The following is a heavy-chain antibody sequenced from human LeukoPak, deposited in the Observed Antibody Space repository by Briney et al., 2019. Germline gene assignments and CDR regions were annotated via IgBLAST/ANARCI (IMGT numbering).Heavy chain of an antibody. D-gene: IGHD5-18*01. CDR1: GGSISSYY. Sequence: SETLSLTCTVSGGSISSYYWSWIRQPPGKGLEGIGYIYYSGITNYNPSLKSRVTISVDTSKNQFSLKLSSVTAADTAVYYCARSPVEHSYGYFYYYYGMDVWGQGTTVTVSS. CDR2: IYYSGIT. CDR3: ARSPVEHSYGYFYYYYGMDV. V-gene: IGHV4-59*01. J-gene: IGHJ6*02.